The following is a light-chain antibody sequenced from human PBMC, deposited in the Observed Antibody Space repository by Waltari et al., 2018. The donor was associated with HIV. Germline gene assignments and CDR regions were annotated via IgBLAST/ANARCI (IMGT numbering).Light chain of an antibody. Sequence: QSVLTQPPSVSGAPGQRVTISCPGSSPTTGAAYHVNWYQQLPGTAPKLLIYGYNNRPPGVPDRFSGSKSGTSASLAITGLQAEDEADYYCHSYDSSLDGWVFGGGTKLTVL. J-gene: IGLJ3*02. V-gene: IGLV1-40*01. CDR2: GYN. CDR1: SPTTGAAYH. CDR3: HSYDSSLDGWV.